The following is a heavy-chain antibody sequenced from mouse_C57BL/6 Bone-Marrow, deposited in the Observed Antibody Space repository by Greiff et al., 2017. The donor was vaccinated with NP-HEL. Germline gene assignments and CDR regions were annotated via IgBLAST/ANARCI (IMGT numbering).Heavy chain of an antibody. Sequence: DVKLQESGPELVKPGASVKISCKASGYSFTGYYMNWVKQSPEKSLEWIGEINPSTGGTTYNQKFKAKATLTVDKSSSTAYMQLKSLTSEDSAVYYCARADWDGGNYFDYWGQGTTLTVSS. CDR1: GYSFTGYY. J-gene: IGHJ2*01. CDR2: INPSTGGT. V-gene: IGHV1-42*01. CDR3: ARADWDGGNYFDY. D-gene: IGHD4-1*01.